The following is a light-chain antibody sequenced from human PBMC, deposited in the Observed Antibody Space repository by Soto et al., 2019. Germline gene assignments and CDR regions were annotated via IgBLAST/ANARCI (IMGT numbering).Light chain of an antibody. V-gene: IGKV3-15*01. CDR3: LQYHNLWA. CDR2: RAS. CDR1: QNIYSN. Sequence: IVMTQSPATLSVSPGERATLSCRASQNIYSNVAWYQQRPVQAPRLLIYRASTRATGIPARFSGSGSGTEFTLTISSLQSEDFTVYSCLQYHNLWAFGQGTKVEIK. J-gene: IGKJ1*01.